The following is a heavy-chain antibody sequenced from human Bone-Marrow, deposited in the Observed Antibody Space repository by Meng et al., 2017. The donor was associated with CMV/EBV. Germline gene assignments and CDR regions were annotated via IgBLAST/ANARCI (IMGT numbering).Heavy chain of an antibody. D-gene: IGHD3-10*01. CDR1: GYTFTSYG. V-gene: IGHV1-46*01. J-gene: IGHJ4*02. Sequence: ASVKVSCKASGYTFTSYGISWVRQAPGQGLEWMGIINPSGGSTSYAQKFQGRVTMTRDTSTSTVYMELSSLRSEDTAVYYCARVFLKATKNSYYYGSGSYGVVDYWGQGTLVTVSS. CDR2: INPSGGST. CDR3: ARVFLKATKNSYYYGSGSYGVVDY.